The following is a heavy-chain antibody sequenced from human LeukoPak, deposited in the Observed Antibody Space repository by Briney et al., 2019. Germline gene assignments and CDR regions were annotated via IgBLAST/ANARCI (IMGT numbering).Heavy chain of an antibody. CDR3: ARGGRSYYDSSGYYYS. V-gene: IGHV4-34*01. CDR2: INHSGST. J-gene: IGHJ4*02. D-gene: IGHD3-22*01. Sequence: PSETLSLTCTVHGGSFSDYYWSWIRQPPGKGLEWIGEINHSGSTNYSPSLKSPVTISVDTSNNQFSLKLSSVTAADTAVYYCARGGRSYYDSSGYYYSWGQGILVTVSS. CDR1: GGSFSDYY.